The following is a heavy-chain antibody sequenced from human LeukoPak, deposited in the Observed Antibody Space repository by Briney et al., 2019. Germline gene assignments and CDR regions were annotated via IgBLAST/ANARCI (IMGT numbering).Heavy chain of an antibody. CDR1: GFTFSSYA. D-gene: IGHD2-15*01. CDR2: ISGSGDST. J-gene: IGHJ3*01. V-gene: IGHV3-23*01. Sequence: GGSLRLSCAASGFTFSSYAMSWVRQAPGKGLEWVSVISGSGDSTDYADSVKGRFTISRDNSKNTLYLQMNSLRAEDTAVYYCAKKGISATPDDAFDFWGQGTMVTVSS. CDR3: AKKGISATPDDAFDF.